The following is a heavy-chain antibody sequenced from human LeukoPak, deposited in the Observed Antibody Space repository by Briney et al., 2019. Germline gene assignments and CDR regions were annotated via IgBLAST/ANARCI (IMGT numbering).Heavy chain of an antibody. CDR3: ARVAGYYPNYYYYYMDV. Sequence: GWALRLSCAASGFTFSDYYMSWIRQAPGKGLEWVSYISSSGSTIYYADSVKFRFNISRDYAKNSLSLKMNSLRPKYTAMYYCARVAGYYPNYYYYYMDVWGKGTKVTIYS. CDR2: ISSSGSTI. V-gene: IGHV3-11*01. CDR1: GFTFSDYY. D-gene: IGHD3-9*01. J-gene: IGHJ6*03.